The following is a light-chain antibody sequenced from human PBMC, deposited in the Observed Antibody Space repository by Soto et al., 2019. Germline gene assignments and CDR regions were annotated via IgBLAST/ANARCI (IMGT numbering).Light chain of an antibody. V-gene: IGKV3-15*01. CDR2: GTS. CDR3: QQYGNWPRT. Sequence: EIVMTQSPATLSVSPGERATLSCRANQNVSSNLAWYQQKRGQAPRLLINGTSTRANGIPARFSGSGSGTEFILTISSLQSEDSAVYYCQQYGNWPRTFGQGTKVEIK. J-gene: IGKJ1*01. CDR1: QNVSSN.